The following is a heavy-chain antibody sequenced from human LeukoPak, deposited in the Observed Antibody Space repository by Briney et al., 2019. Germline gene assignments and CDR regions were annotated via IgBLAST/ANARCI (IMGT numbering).Heavy chain of an antibody. D-gene: IGHD6-13*01. CDR2: INPNSGGT. CDR3: ARSSSWYSFQYFQH. V-gene: IGHV1-2*04. J-gene: IGHJ1*01. CDR1: GYTFTGYY. Sequence: GASVKVSCKASGYTFTGYYMHWVRQAPGQGLEWMEWINPNSGGTNYAQKFQGWVTMTRDTSISTAYMELSRLRSDDTAVYYCARSSSWYSFQYFQHWGQGTLVTVSS.